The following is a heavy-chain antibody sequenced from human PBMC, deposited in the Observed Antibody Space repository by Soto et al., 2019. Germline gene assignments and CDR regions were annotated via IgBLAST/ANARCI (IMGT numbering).Heavy chain of an antibody. CDR1: GYTFTSYG. D-gene: IGHD2-15*01. J-gene: IGHJ5*02. CDR2: ISAYNGNT. CDR3: ASVVGALGHWFDP. Sequence: QVQLVQSGGEVKKPGASVKVSCKASGYTFTSYGISWVRQAPGQGLEWMGRISAYNGNTNYAQTLQGRVTMTTDTSTSKAYMELRSLISDDTAGYYCASVVGALGHWFDPWGQGTLVTVSS. V-gene: IGHV1-18*01.